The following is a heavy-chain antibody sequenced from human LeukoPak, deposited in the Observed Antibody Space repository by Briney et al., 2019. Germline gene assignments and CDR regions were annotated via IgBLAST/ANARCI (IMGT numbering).Heavy chain of an antibody. J-gene: IGHJ4*02. CDR1: GGSISSYY. CDR2: IYYSGTT. V-gene: IGHV4-59*01. Sequence: SETLSLTCTVSGGSISSYYWSWIRQPPGKGLEWIGYIYYSGTTNYNPSLKSRVTISVDTSKNQFSLKLSSVTAADTAVYYCARGVYIVAAQYGYWGQGTLVTVSS. CDR3: ARGVYIVAAQYGY. D-gene: IGHD6-13*01.